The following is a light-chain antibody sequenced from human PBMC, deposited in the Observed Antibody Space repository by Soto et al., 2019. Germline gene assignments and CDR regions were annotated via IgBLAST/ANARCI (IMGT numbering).Light chain of an antibody. CDR1: HSVGSD. CDR2: DAS. J-gene: IGKJ4*01. CDR3: QHRSNWPLT. Sequence: EIVLTQSPATLSLSPGERATLSCRASHSVGSDLAWYRQKPGQAPRLLIYDASNRATGIPARFSGSGSGTDFTLTISSLEPEDFAIYYCQHRSNWPLTFGGGTKV. V-gene: IGKV3-11*01.